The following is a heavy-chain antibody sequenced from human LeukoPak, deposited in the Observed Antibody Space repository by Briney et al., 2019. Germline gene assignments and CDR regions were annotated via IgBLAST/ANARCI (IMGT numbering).Heavy chain of an antibody. CDR3: LRDRGYSTYDC. D-gene: IGHD6-13*01. CDR2: TRGSGDDT. CDR1: GFTFTNYA. J-gene: IGHJ4*02. V-gene: IGHV3-23*01. Sequence: GGSLRLSCAASGFTFTNYAMSWVRQAPGKGPEWVSLTRGSGDDTNYAESVRGRFTISRDNAKNSLYLQMNTLRAEDTAVYYCLRDRGYSTYDCWGQGTLVTVSS.